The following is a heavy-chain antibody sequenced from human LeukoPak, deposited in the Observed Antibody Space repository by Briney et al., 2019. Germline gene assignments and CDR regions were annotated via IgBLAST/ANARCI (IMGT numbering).Heavy chain of an antibody. CDR1: GYTFTSYD. J-gene: IGHJ4*02. V-gene: IGHV1-8*01. Sequence: ASVKVSCKASGYTFTSYDINWVRQATGQGLGWMGWMNPNSGNTGYAQKFQGRVTMTRNTSISTAYMELSSLRSEDTAVYYCARAIGRSSSTGSGYWGQGTLVTVSS. CDR2: MNPNSGNT. D-gene: IGHD6-6*01. CDR3: ARAIGRSSSTGSGY.